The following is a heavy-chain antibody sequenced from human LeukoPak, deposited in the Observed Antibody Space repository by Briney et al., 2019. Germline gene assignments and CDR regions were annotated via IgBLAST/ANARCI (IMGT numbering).Heavy chain of an antibody. CDR1: GFTFSSYS. CDR3: AKRASGSYYLADDY. J-gene: IGHJ4*02. D-gene: IGHD1-26*01. CDR2: ITSSSSYI. V-gene: IGHV3-21*01. Sequence: GGSLRLSCAASGFTFSSYSMTWVRQAPGKGLEWVSSITSSSSYIHYADSVKGRFTISRDNAKNSLYLQMNNLRAEDTAVYYCAKRASGSYYLADDYWGQGTLVTVSS.